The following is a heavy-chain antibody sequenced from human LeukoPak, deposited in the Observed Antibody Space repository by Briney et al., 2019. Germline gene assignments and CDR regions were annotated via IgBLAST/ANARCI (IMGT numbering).Heavy chain of an antibody. Sequence: QPGGSLRLSCAASGFTFSSYSMNWVRQAPGKGLEWVSYISSSSSTIYYADSVKGRFTISRDNAKNSLYLQMNSLRAEDTAVYYCARGSYGGYVRFDYWGQGTLVTVSS. CDR1: GFTFSSYS. J-gene: IGHJ4*02. CDR2: ISSSSSTI. D-gene: IGHD4-17*01. V-gene: IGHV3-48*01. CDR3: ARGSYGGYVRFDY.